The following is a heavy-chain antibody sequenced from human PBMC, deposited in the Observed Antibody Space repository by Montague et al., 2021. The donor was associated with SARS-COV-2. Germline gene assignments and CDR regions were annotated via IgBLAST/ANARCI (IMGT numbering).Heavy chain of an antibody. CDR3: ARLTTSGSIA. V-gene: IGHV4-39*01. CDR2: IFYRGNT. Sequence: SDTRSLTCTVSGGSINNTSYYWGWIRQPPGKGLEWIGSIFYRGNTHYNASLKSRVTVSVDTTKNQFSLNLTSVTAADTALYYCARLTTSGSIAWGQGTLVTVSS. J-gene: IGHJ5*02. D-gene: IGHD6-19*01. CDR1: GGSINNTSYY.